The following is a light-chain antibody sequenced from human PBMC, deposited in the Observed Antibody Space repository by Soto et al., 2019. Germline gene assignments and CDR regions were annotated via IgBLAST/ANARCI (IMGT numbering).Light chain of an antibody. CDR3: QQYNNWPPYT. J-gene: IGKJ2*01. CDR2: CAS. Sequence: EIVMTQSPATLSVSPGERATLSCRASQSVSSNLSWYQQKPGQAPRVLIYCASTRATGIPARFSGSGSGTGFTLSISSLQSEDFAVYYCQQYNNWPPYTFGQGTKLEIK. V-gene: IGKV3-15*01. CDR1: QSVSSN.